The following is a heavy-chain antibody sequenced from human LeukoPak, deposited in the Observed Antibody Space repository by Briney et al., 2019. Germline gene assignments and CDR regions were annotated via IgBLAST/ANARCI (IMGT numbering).Heavy chain of an antibody. Sequence: GGSLRLSCTASGFTFTNYAMSWVRQAPGKGLEWVAVIWYGGSNKYYADSVKGRFTISRDNSKNTLYLQMNSLRAEDTAVYYCAKDSSTYYDFWSGYSGGGYFDYWGQGTLVTVSS. CDR2: IWYGGSNK. J-gene: IGHJ4*02. CDR1: GFTFTNYA. CDR3: AKDSSTYYDFWSGYSGGGYFDY. V-gene: IGHV3-30*02. D-gene: IGHD3-3*01.